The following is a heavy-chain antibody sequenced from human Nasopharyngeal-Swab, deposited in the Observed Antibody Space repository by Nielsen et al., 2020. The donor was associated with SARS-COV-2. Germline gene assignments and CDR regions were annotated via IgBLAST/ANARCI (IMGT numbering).Heavy chain of an antibody. V-gene: IGHV3-11*06. CDR3: ARDLEGYSSSWYRVNYYYYYGMDV. Sequence: GGSLRLSCAASGFTFSDYYMSWIRQAPGKGLEWVSYISSSSSYTNYADSVKGRFTISRDNSKNTLYLQMNSLRAEDTAVYYCARDLEGYSSSWYRVNYYYYYGMDVWGQGTTVTVSS. CDR1: GFTFSDYY. CDR2: ISSSSSYT. J-gene: IGHJ6*02. D-gene: IGHD6-13*01.